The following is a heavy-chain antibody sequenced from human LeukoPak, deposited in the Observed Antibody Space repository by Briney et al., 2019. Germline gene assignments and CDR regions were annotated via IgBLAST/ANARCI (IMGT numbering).Heavy chain of an antibody. Sequence: GGSLRLSCAASGFTFSSYAMSWVRQAPGQGLDWVSAITGSGDNTYHADSVKGRFTISRDNSKNTLYLQMDSLTAEDTAVYYCAKGSSGSRPYYFDYWGQGTLATVSS. CDR1: GFTFSSYA. V-gene: IGHV3-23*01. J-gene: IGHJ4*02. D-gene: IGHD3-22*01. CDR3: AKGSSGSRPYYFDY. CDR2: ITGSGDNT.